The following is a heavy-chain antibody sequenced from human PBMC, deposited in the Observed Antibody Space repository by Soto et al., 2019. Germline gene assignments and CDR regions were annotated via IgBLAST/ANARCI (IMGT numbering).Heavy chain of an antibody. D-gene: IGHD5-12*01. Sequence: SGGSLRLSCAASGFTFSTYAMIWVRQAPGKGLEWVSAISGSGDSTYYADSVKGRFTISRDNSKNTLYLQMSSLRAEDTAIYYCAKDSFINLRGYDPYSGQGPLVTVSS. CDR1: GFTFSTYA. J-gene: IGHJ4*02. CDR2: ISGSGDST. V-gene: IGHV3-23*01. CDR3: AKDSFINLRGYDPY.